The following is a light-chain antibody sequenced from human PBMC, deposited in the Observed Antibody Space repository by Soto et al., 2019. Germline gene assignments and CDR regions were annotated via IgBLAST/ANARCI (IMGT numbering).Light chain of an antibody. CDR3: QQYGSSLTWT. Sequence: EIVLTQSPATLSLSPGERATLSCRASQSVSSSYLAWYQQKPGQAPRLLIYGASSRATGIPDRFSGSVSGTDFTLTISRLEPADFAVYYCQQYGSSLTWTFGQGTKVDIK. V-gene: IGKV3-20*01. J-gene: IGKJ1*01. CDR2: GAS. CDR1: QSVSSSY.